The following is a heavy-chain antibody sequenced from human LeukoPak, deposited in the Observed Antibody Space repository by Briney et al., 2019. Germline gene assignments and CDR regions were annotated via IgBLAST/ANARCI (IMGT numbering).Heavy chain of an antibody. J-gene: IGHJ4*02. CDR1: GFTLSGYG. Sequence: PGGSLRLSCAASGFTLSGYGMHWVRQATGKSLEWVSRIGTAGDTHYADSVKGRFTISRENAKNSVFLQMNSLRAGDTAIYYCARVKSDSSGWYHVLDWGQGTLVTVSS. V-gene: IGHV3-13*01. CDR2: IGTAGDT. D-gene: IGHD6-19*01. CDR3: ARVKSDSSGWYHVLD.